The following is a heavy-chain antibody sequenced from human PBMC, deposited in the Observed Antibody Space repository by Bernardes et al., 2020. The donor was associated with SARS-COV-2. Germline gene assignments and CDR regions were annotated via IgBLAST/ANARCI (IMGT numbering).Heavy chain of an antibody. V-gene: IGHV3-23*01. Sequence: VGSLLLSCAASAFTFSSSAMSWVRQAPGQGLEWVSAISASGGSTYYADSVKGRFTISRDNSKNTLYLQMNSLRAEDTAVYYCAKAHYGSGTEYYFDYWGQGTLVTVSA. D-gene: IGHD3-10*01. J-gene: IGHJ4*02. CDR2: ISASGGST. CDR1: AFTFSSSA. CDR3: AKAHYGSGTEYYFDY.